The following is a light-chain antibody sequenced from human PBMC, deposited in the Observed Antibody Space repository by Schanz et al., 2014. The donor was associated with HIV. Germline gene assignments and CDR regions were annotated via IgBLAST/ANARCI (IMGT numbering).Light chain of an antibody. CDR3: QSDDSRLRGVV. CDR1: TSNIGANFD. Sequence: QSVLTQPPSVSGAPGQRVTISCTGSTSNIGANFDVHWYQHLPGAAPRLPIYGDNNRPSGVPDRFSGSKSGTSVSLAITGLQAEDEADYYCQSDDSRLRGVVFGGGTKLTVL. J-gene: IGLJ2*01. CDR2: GDN. V-gene: IGLV1-40*01.